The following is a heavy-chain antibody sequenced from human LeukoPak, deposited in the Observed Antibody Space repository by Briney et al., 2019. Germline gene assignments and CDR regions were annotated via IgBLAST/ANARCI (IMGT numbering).Heavy chain of an antibody. V-gene: IGHV3-7*01. J-gene: IGHJ4*02. CDR2: INQGGSEK. Sequence: PGGSLRLSCADSGFTFSSYWISWVRQAPGKGLEWVANINQGGSEKYYVDSVRGRFTISRDNAKNSLYLQMNSLRAEDTAVYYCAISSPVATVGYWGQGTLVTVSS. CDR1: GFTFSSYW. D-gene: IGHD4-23*01. CDR3: AISSPVATVGY.